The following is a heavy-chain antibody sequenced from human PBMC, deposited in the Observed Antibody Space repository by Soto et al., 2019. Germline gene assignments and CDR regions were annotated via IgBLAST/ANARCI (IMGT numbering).Heavy chain of an antibody. CDR3: ATGWRYRYGRRASDI. V-gene: IGHV4-59*08. CDR1: GGSMISYY. CDR2: ISYRGST. J-gene: IGHJ3*02. D-gene: IGHD5-18*01. Sequence: SETLSLTCTVSGGSMISYYWCWTRHPPGKGLEWIGYISYRGSTNYNPSLKSPVTISVDTSKNPFSLKLSSVTAADTAVYYCATGWRYRYGRRASDIWCKGTMVTVS.